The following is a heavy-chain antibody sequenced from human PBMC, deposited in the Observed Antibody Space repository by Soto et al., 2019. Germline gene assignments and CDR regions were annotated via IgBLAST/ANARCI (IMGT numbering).Heavy chain of an antibody. CDR2: IYYSGST. D-gene: IGHD3-10*01. Sequence: SETLSLTCTVSGGSISSYYWSWIRQPPGKGLEWIGYIYYSGSTNYNPSLKSRVTISVDTSKNQFSLKLSSVTAADTAVYYCARHAKALFIGGGSGIPNHYFDYWGQGTLVTVSS. CDR1: GGSISSYY. V-gene: IGHV4-59*08. CDR3: ARHAKALFIGGGSGIPNHYFDY. J-gene: IGHJ4*02.